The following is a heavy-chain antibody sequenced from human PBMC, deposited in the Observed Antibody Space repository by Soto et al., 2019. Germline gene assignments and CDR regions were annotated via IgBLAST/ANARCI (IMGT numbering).Heavy chain of an antibody. D-gene: IGHD3-9*01. J-gene: IGHJ3*02. CDR1: GFTFSNSW. Sequence: GGSLRLSCAASGFTFSNSWMSWVRQAPGKGLEWVGRIKSKNDGGTADYAAPVKGSFTISRDNTKNTLYLQMNSLKTEDTAVYYCTTENYDILTGYYAFDIWGQGTMVTVSS. CDR2: IKSKNDGGTA. V-gene: IGHV3-15*01. CDR3: TTENYDILTGYYAFDI.